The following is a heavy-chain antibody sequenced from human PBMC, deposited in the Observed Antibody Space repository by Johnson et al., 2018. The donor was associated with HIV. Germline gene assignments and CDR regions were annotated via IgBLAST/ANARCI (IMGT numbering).Heavy chain of an antibody. J-gene: IGHJ3*02. Sequence: VQLVESGGGLAQPGGSLRLSCVASGFTFSSYWMSWVRQAPGKGLEWVTNIKQDGREKYYVDSVKGRFTVSRDNAKTSLYLQMNSLRAEDTAVYYCARSGYGSGSTHDAFDIWGQGTMVTVSS. D-gene: IGHD3-10*01. V-gene: IGHV3-7*05. CDR2: IKQDGREK. CDR3: ARSGYGSGSTHDAFDI. CDR1: GFTFSSYW.